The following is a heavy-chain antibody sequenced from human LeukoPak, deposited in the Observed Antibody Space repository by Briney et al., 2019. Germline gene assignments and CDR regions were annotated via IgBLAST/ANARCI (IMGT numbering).Heavy chain of an antibody. D-gene: IGHD3-10*01. CDR3: AREDLSGLRFS. V-gene: IGHV3-7*01. J-gene: IGHJ4*02. CDR2: IKQDGSEK. Sequence: GGSLRLSCAASGFTFSNYWMSWVRQAPGKGLEWVANIKQDGSEKYYVDSVKGRFTISRDNADNSLYLQMNSLRAEDTAVYYCAREDLSGLRFSWGQGTLVTVSS. CDR1: GFTFSNYW.